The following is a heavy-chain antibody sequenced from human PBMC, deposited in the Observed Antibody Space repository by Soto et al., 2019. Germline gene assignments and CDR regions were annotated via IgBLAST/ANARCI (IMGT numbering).Heavy chain of an antibody. CDR2: INAGNGNT. CDR1: GYTFTSYS. Sequence: QVQLVQSGAEEKKPGSSVKVSCKASGYTFTSYSMHWVRQAPGQRLEWMGWINAGNGNTKYSQKFQGRVTITRDTSERTAYMELSSLRSEDTAVYYCARSSGWYVWFDPWGQGTLVTVSS. V-gene: IGHV1-3*05. D-gene: IGHD6-13*01. CDR3: ARSSGWYVWFDP. J-gene: IGHJ5*02.